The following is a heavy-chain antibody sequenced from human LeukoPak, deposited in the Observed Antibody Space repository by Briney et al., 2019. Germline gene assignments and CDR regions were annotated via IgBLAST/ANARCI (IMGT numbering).Heavy chain of an antibody. CDR1: GGSISSSSYY. V-gene: IGHV4-39*07. CDR2: IYYSGST. Sequence: SETLSLTCTVSGGSISSSSYYWGWIRQPPGKGLEWIGSIYYSGSTYYNPSLKSRVTISVDTSKNQFSLKLSSVTAADTAVYYCAREGVDTAMDSVPDSSGYYLGWGQGTLVTVSS. J-gene: IGHJ4*02. D-gene: IGHD3-22*01. CDR3: AREGVDTAMDSVPDSSGYYLG.